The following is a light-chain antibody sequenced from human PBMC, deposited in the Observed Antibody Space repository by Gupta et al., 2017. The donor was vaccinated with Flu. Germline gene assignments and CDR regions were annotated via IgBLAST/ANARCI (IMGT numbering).Light chain of an antibody. CDR1: QSVSSN. Sequence: EVVMTQSPATLSVSPGERATLACRASQSVSSNLAWYQQKPGQAPRPLIYNASTRATGIPARFSGSGSGTEFTRTISSLQSGDFAVYYCQQYNNWPPVTFGQGTRLEIK. V-gene: IGKV3-15*01. J-gene: IGKJ5*01. CDR2: NAS. CDR3: QQYNNWPPVT.